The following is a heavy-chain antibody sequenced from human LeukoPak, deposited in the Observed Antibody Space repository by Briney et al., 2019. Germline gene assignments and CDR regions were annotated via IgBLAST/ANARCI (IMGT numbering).Heavy chain of an antibody. Sequence: PGGSLRLSCAASGFKFRNYGMHWVRQAPGKGLEWVAVIYYDGSKKYYADSVKGRFTISRDNSKNTVSMEMNSLRVEDTAVYYCVKDRTLRFLEWLFDYWGQGTLVTVSS. J-gene: IGHJ4*02. D-gene: IGHD3-3*01. CDR3: VKDRTLRFLEWLFDY. V-gene: IGHV3-33*06. CDR1: GFKFRNYG. CDR2: IYYDGSKK.